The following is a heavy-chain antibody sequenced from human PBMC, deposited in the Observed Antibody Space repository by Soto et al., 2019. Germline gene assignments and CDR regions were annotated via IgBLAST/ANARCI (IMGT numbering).Heavy chain of an antibody. CDR3: AKVLTYINYGAFDV. J-gene: IGHJ3*01. CDR1: GFTFSSYA. Sequence: EVQLLESGGGLVQPGGSLRLSCATSGFTFSSYAMSWVRQAPGKGLEWVSGISGVGGSTYYADSVKGRFIISRDNSKNTLYLQMNSLRVEDTAVYYCAKVLTYINYGAFDVWGHGTMVTVSS. D-gene: IGHD4-4*01. CDR2: ISGVGGST. V-gene: IGHV3-23*01.